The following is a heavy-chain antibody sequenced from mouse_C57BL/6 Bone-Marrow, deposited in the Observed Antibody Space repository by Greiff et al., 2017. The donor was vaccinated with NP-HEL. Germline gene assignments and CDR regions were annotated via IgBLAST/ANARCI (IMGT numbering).Heavy chain of an antibody. CDR1: GYAFSSSW. CDR2: IYPGDGDT. CDR3: ARRGGY. J-gene: IGHJ2*01. V-gene: IGHV1-82*01. Sequence: VQLQESGPELVKPGASVKISCKASGYAFSSSWMNWVKQRPGKGLEWIGRIYPGDGDTNYNGKFKGKATLTADKSSSTAYMQLSSLTSEDSAVYFCARRGGYWGQGTTLTVSS.